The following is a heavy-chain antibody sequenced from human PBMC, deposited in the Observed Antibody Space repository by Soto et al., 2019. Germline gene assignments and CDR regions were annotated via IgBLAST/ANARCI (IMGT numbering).Heavy chain of an antibody. D-gene: IGHD6-19*01. Sequence: QVQLVGLGEGVFSLGGPLRPSWPGPDFPLIAFALTGAPQPPAKGLEWVAVIWYDGSNKYYADSVKGRFTISRDNSKNTLYLQMNSLRAEDTAVYYCARDLGSPGAFDIWGQGTMVTVSS. J-gene: IGHJ3*02. V-gene: IGHV3-33*01. CDR2: IWYDGSNK. CDR3: ARDLGSPGAFDI. CDR1: DFPLIAFA.